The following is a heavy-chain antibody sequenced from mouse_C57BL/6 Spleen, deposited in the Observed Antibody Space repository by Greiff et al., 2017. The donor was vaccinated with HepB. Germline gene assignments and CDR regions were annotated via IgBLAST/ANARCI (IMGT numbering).Heavy chain of an antibody. CDR1: GYTFTDYY. Sequence: EVKLMESGPVLVKPGASVKMSCKASGYTFTDYYMNWVKQSHGKSLEWIGVINPYNGGTSYNQKFKGKATLTVDKSSSTAYMELNSLTSEDSAVYYCARREVYYGYDRFDYWGQGTTLTVSS. CDR3: ARREVYYGYDRFDY. J-gene: IGHJ2*01. CDR2: INPYNGGT. D-gene: IGHD2-2*01. V-gene: IGHV1-19*01.